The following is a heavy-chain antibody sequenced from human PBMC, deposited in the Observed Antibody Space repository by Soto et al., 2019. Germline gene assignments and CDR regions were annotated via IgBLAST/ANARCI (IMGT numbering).Heavy chain of an antibody. CDR2: ISSIGSTI. CDR1: GFTFSDYY. J-gene: IGHJ3*02. Sequence: GGSLRLSCAASGFTFSDYYMSWIRQAPGKGLEWVSFISSIGSTIYYADSMKGRFTNSKYNAKNSLYLQINILRAEDMAVYYCSRGRGIAAACDAFDIGGQGTMVTVSS. V-gene: IGHV3-11*01. CDR3: SRGRGIAAACDAFDI. D-gene: IGHD6-13*01.